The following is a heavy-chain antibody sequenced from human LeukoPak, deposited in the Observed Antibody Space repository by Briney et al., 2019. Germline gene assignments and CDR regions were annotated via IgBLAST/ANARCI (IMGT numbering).Heavy chain of an antibody. V-gene: IGHV3-9*01. CDR1: GFIFNNYA. CDR3: ARGYGSSRGWY. J-gene: IGHJ4*02. Sequence: GGSLRLSCAGSGFIFNNYAMHWVRQPPGKGLEWVSGISWNSGSIDYADSVKGRFTISRDNAKNTLYLQMNSLRAEDTAVYYCARGYGSSRGWYWGQGTLVTVSS. CDR2: ISWNSGSI. D-gene: IGHD6-6*01.